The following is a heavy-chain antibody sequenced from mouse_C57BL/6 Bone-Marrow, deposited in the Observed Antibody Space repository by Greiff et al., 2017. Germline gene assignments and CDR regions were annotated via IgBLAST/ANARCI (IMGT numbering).Heavy chain of an antibody. CDR2: IDPEDGDT. CDR1: GFNIKDYY. J-gene: IGHJ1*03. CDR3: AFCDDYDGGFWYFDV. Sequence: EVQLQQSGAELVRPGASVKLSCTASGFNIKDYYMHWVKQRPEQGLEWIGRIDPEDGDTEYAPKFQGKATMTADTSSNTAYLQLSSLTSEDTAVYYCAFCDDYDGGFWYFDVWGTGTTVTVSS. V-gene: IGHV14-1*01. D-gene: IGHD2-4*01.